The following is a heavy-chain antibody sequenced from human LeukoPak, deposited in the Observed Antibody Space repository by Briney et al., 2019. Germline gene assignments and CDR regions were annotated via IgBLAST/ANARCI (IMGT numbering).Heavy chain of an antibody. J-gene: IGHJ4*02. CDR1: GFTFSSYG. CDR3: AFRWLQSSWHYFDY. D-gene: IGHD5-24*01. V-gene: IGHV3-30*02. Sequence: GGSLRLSCAASGFTFSSYGMHWVRQAPGKGLEWVTFIRYDGSKKYYADSVKGRFTISRDNSKNTLYLQMNSLRAEDTAVYYCAFRWLQSSWHYFDYWGQGTLVTVSS. CDR2: IRYDGSKK.